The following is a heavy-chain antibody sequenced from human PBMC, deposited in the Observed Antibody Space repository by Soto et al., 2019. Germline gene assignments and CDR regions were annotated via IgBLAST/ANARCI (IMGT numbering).Heavy chain of an antibody. J-gene: IGHJ4*02. D-gene: IGHD6-19*01. CDR1: GYTFTKYD. V-gene: IGHV1-8*01. CDR2: VSPDHGNA. CDR3: EVAAAGS. Sequence: QVQVVQSRAEVKKPGASVKVSCKTSGYTFTKYDINWVRQAPGQGLEWMGWVSPDHGNAGYAPQFQGRVAMTSDTSTSTVYMELNNLSSDDTAVYFCEVAAAGSWGQGTMVTVSS.